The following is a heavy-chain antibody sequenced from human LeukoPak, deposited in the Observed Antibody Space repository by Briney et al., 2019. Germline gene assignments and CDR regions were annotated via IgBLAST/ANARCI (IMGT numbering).Heavy chain of an antibody. CDR3: AKAGTQQWLLFVGVY. D-gene: IGHD6-19*01. J-gene: IGHJ4*02. Sequence: PGRSLRLSCAASGFTFDDYAMNWVRQAPGKGLEWVAIISDDGSNKYHVDSVKGRFTISRDNSKNTLYLQMNSLRVEDTAMYYCAKAGTQQWLLFVGVYWGQGALVTVSS. CDR1: GFTFDDYA. V-gene: IGHV3-30-3*01. CDR2: ISDDGSNK.